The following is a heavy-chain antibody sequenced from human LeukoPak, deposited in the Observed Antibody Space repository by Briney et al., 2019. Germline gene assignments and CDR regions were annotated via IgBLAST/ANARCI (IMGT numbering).Heavy chain of an antibody. CDR2: ITATGDAT. CDR1: GFTFSSYW. V-gene: IGHV3-23*01. D-gene: IGHD3-22*01. Sequence: HSGGSLRLSCAASGFTFSSYWMSWVRQAPGKGLEWVSGITATGDATLYADSVRGRFTIARDNSKNTLYLHMNSLRAEDTAVYFCVYYDSSGYYYGRLRYWGQGTPVSVSS. CDR3: VYYDSSGYYYGRLRY. J-gene: IGHJ4*02.